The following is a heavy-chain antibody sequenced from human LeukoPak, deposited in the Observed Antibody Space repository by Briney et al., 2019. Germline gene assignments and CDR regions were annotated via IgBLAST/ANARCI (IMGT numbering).Heavy chain of an antibody. Sequence: EASVKVSCKVSGYTLTELSTHWVRQAPGKGLEWMGGFDPEDGERIYAQKFQDRVTMTEDTSTDTAYMELRSLRSEDTAMYYCATALRLEALDLWGHGTMVTVFS. D-gene: IGHD3-16*01. CDR1: GYTLTELS. J-gene: IGHJ3*01. CDR2: FDPEDGER. V-gene: IGHV1-24*01. CDR3: ATALRLEALDL.